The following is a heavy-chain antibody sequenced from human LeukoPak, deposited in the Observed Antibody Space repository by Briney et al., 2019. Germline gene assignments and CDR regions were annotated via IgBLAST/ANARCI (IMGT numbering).Heavy chain of an antibody. CDR3: ARGGCVGSTSCYAHDAFDI. D-gene: IGHD2-2*01. V-gene: IGHV4-31*03. J-gene: IGHJ3*02. Sequence: PSETLSLTCTVSGGSISSGGYYWSWIRQHPGKGLEWIGYIYYSGSTYYNPSLKSRVTISVDTSKNQFSLKLSSVTAADTAVYYCARGGCVGSTSCYAHDAFDIWGQGTRVTVSS. CDR1: GGSISSGGYY. CDR2: IYYSGST.